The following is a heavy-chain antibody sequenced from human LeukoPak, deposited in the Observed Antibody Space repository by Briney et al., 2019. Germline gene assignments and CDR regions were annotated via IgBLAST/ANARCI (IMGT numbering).Heavy chain of an antibody. J-gene: IGHJ4*02. Sequence: ASVKVSCKFSGYTLTELSMHWVRQAPGKGLEWMGGFDPEDGETIYAQKFQGRVTMTEDTSTDTAYMELSSLRSEDTAVYYCATATIFGVAFFDYWGQGTLVTVSS. V-gene: IGHV1-24*01. D-gene: IGHD3-3*01. CDR2: FDPEDGET. CDR3: ATATIFGVAFFDY. CDR1: GYTLTELS.